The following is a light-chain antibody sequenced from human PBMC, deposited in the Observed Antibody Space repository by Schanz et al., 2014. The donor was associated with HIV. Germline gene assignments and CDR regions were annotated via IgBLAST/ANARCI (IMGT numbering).Light chain of an antibody. CDR3: GTWDSTLSEVV. Sequence: QSVLTQPPSVSAAPGQRVTISCSGSAFNIGQNYVSWFQQFPGTAPKLLIYVTHQRPSEIPDRFSGSKTGTSATLAITGLQTGDESDYYCGTWDSTLSEVVFGGGTKLTVL. J-gene: IGLJ2*01. CDR2: VTH. V-gene: IGLV1-51*01. CDR1: AFNIGQNY.